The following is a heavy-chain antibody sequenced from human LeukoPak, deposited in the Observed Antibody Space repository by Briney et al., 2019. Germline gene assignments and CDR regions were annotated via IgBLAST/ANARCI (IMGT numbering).Heavy chain of an antibody. D-gene: IGHD2-2*01. V-gene: IGHV4-34*01. Sequence: SEILSLSCAVYGGTFSGSYWTWIRQPPGRGLEWIGEINHSGSANYNPSLKSRLTMSVDTSKSQFSLQLNSLTSADTAVYYCARVQTRDRRVVSGVMHLSYYFDYGAQRTLVTVSS. CDR3: ARVQTRDRRVVSGVMHLSYYFDY. J-gene: IGHJ4*02. CDR1: GGTFSGSY. CDR2: INHSGSA.